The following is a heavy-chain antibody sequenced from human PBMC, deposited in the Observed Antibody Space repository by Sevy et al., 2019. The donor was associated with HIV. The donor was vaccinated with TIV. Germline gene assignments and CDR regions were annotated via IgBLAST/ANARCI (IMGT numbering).Heavy chain of an antibody. V-gene: IGHV3-48*01. CDR3: ARETYCSSTSCYDDYYYGMDV. CDR2: ISSSSSTT. J-gene: IGHJ6*02. D-gene: IGHD2-2*01. CDR1: GFTFSSYS. Sequence: GGSLRLSCAASGFTFSSYSMNWVRQAPGKGLEWVSYISSSSSTTYYADSVKGRFTISRDNAKNSLYLQMNSLRAEDTAVYYCARETYCSSTSCYDDYYYGMDVWGQGTTVTVSS.